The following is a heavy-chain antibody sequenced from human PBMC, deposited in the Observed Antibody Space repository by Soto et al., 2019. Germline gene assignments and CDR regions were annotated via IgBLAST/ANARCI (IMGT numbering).Heavy chain of an antibody. CDR3: ARLPIGTWIQLWSNNYGMDV. D-gene: IGHD5-18*01. CDR1: GGSISSSSYY. Sequence: PSETLSLTCTVSGGSISSSSYYWGWIRQPPGKGLEWIGSIYYSGSTYYNPSLKSRVTISVDTSKNQFSLKLSSVTAADTAVYYCARLPIGTWIQLWSNNYGMDVWGQGTTVTVSS. CDR2: IYYSGST. J-gene: IGHJ6*02. V-gene: IGHV4-39*01.